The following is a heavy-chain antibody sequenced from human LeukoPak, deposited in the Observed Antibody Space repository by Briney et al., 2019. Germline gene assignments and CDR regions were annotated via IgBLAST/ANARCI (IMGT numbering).Heavy chain of an antibody. Sequence: PSETLSLTCTVSGGSISSYYWSWIRQPPGKGLEWIGYIYYSGSTNYNPSLKSRLTISVDTSKNQFSLKLGSVTAADTAVYYCARGRDGYNSVTYNWFDPWGQGTLVTVSS. J-gene: IGHJ5*02. D-gene: IGHD5-24*01. CDR2: IYYSGST. CDR1: GGSISSYY. V-gene: IGHV4-59*01. CDR3: ARGRDGYNSVTYNWFDP.